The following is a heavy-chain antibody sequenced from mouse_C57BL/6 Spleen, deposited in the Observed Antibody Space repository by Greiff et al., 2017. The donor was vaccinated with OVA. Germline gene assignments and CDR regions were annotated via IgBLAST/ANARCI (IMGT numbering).Heavy chain of an antibody. CDR3: AKHGRGSRMGYAMGY. Sequence: VQLVESGPGLVAPSQCLYITCNVSGFSFTSYGVHWVRQTPGKGLEWLVVIWSDGSTIYNSALKSRLSISKDNSKSQVFLKMNSLQTDSTAMYYCAKHGRGSRMGYAMGYWGQGTSVTVSS. CDR1: GFSFTSYG. D-gene: IGHD1-1*01. J-gene: IGHJ4*01. CDR2: IWSDGST. V-gene: IGHV2-6-1*01.